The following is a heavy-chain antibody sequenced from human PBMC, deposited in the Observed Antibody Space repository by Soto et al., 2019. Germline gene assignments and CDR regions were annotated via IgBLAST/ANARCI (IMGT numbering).Heavy chain of an antibody. CDR3: VRDSGAKLSSS. CDR2: IVPIRRTA. D-gene: IGHD6-13*01. CDR1: GGTFSSYR. V-gene: IGHV1-69*01. Sequence: QVQLVQSGAEVKQSGSSAKVSCKASGGTFSSYRINWVRQAPGQWLGWVGGIVPIRRTADYVQTFQGRVSITGDDSERTSYMELRSLRSQDTAVYYCVRDSGAKLSSSWGQGTLVTVSS. J-gene: IGHJ4*02.